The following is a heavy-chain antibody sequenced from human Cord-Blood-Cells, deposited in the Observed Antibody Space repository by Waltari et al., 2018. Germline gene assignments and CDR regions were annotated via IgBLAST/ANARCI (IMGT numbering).Heavy chain of an antibody. Sequence: QVQLQESGPGLVKPSETLSLTCTVSGGSISSYYWSWIRQPPGKGLEWIGYIYYSGSTNYNPSRKSRVTISVDTSKSQFSLKLSSVTAADTAVYYCARRMVGSCSSTSCPNYYYYMDVWGKGTTVTVSS. V-gene: IGHV4-59*01. J-gene: IGHJ6*03. CDR1: GGSISSYY. CDR2: IYYSGST. CDR3: ARRMVGSCSSTSCPNYYYYMDV. D-gene: IGHD2-2*01.